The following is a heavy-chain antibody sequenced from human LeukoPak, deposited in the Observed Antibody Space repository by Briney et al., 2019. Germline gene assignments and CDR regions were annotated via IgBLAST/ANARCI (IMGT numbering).Heavy chain of an antibody. CDR2: IHSIGGT. V-gene: IGHV4-59*12. CDR3: ASSMSYDSSGYYYLGFDY. Sequence: SETLSLTCTVSGGSISDYYWTWIRQPPEKGLEWIGYIHSIGGTNYNPSLKSRVTISVDTSKNQFSLKLSSVTAADTAVYYCASSMSYDSSGYYYLGFDYWGQGTLVTVSS. J-gene: IGHJ4*02. CDR1: GGSISDYY. D-gene: IGHD3-22*01.